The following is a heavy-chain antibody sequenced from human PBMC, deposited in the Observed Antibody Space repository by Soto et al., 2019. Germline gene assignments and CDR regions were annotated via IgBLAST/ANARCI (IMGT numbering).Heavy chain of an antibody. D-gene: IGHD1-26*01. CDR1: GFTFTIAW. V-gene: IGHV3-15*01. Sequence: GGSLRLSCAASGFTFTIAWMTWVRQAPGKGLEWVGRIKSKTSGETTDYAAPVKGRFTISRDDSKNTLFLQMNSLKTEDTGVYYCNTDGFSGIVGIWGQGTRVTVSS. CDR2: IKSKTSGETT. J-gene: IGHJ3*02. CDR3: NTDGFSGIVGI.